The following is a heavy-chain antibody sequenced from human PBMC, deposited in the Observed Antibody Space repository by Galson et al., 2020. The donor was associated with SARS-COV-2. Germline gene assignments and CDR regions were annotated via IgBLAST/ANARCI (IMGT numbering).Heavy chain of an antibody. Sequence: GGSLRLSCAASGITFSSYSMNWVRQAPGKGLEWVSYISRSSSTIYYADSVKGRFTISRDNAKNSLYLQMNSLRDEDTAVYYCASWDQELWFGEKWDSDYWGQGTLVTVSS. CDR3: ASWDQELWFGEKWDSDY. CDR1: GITFSSYS. D-gene: IGHD3-10*01. CDR2: ISRSSSTI. J-gene: IGHJ4*02. V-gene: IGHV3-48*02.